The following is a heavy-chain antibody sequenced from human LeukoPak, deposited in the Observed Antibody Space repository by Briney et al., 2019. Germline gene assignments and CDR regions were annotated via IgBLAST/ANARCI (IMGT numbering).Heavy chain of an antibody. D-gene: IGHD3-10*01. CDR3: ASPVYYYGSGSYAFDI. J-gene: IGHJ3*02. Sequence: ASVKVSCKASGYTFTSYDINWVRQATGQGLEWMGWMNPNSGNTGYAQKFQGRVTMTRDTSTSTVYMELSSLKASDTAMYYCASPVYYYGSGSYAFDIWGQGTMVTVSS. CDR1: GYTFTSYD. V-gene: IGHV1-8*01. CDR2: MNPNSGNT.